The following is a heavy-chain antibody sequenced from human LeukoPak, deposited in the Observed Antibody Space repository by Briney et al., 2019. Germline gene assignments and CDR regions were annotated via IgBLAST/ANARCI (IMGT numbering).Heavy chain of an antibody. J-gene: IGHJ3*02. V-gene: IGHV3-23*01. CDR3: IKVIMFAFDI. D-gene: IGHD3-10*02. CDR1: RYTFSSYA. CDR2: VSGSGGTT. Sequence: PGRSLRLSCAASRYTFSSYAMGWVRQAPGKGLEWVSAVSGSGGTTHYADSVKGRFTISRDNSKNTMYLQMNSLRAEDTAVYFCIKVIMFAFDIWGQGTMVTVSS.